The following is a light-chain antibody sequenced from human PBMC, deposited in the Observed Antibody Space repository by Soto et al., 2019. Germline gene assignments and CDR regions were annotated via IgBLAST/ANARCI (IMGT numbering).Light chain of an antibody. Sequence: EIVMTQSPATMSVSPGERATLSCRASQTINSDLAWYQQKPGQAPRLLIYGASTRATGIPARFSGSVSGTEFTLTISSLQSEDFAVYYCQQYNYWPPLTFGGGTKVEIK. CDR2: GAS. J-gene: IGKJ4*01. CDR1: QTINSD. CDR3: QQYNYWPPLT. V-gene: IGKV3-15*01.